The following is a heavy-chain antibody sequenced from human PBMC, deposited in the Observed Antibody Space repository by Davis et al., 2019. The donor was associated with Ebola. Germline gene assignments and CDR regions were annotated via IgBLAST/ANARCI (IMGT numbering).Heavy chain of an antibody. D-gene: IGHD3-16*02. CDR1: GYTFTSYD. V-gene: IGHV1-8*01. Sequence: ASVKVSCKASGYTFTSYDINWVRQATGQGLEWMGWMNPNSGNTGYAQKFQGRVTMTRNTSISTAYMELSSLRSEDTAVYYCARAGGPGYDYVWGSYRHDAFDIWGQGTMVTVSS. J-gene: IGHJ3*02. CDR3: ARAGGPGYDYVWGSYRHDAFDI. CDR2: MNPNSGNT.